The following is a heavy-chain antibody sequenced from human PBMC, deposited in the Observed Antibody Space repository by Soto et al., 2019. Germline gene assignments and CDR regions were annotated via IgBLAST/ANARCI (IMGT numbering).Heavy chain of an antibody. V-gene: IGHV4-59*11. J-gene: IGHJ5*02. CDR1: GGTIISHD. D-gene: IGHD3-10*01. CDR3: AREVRVLWFGELFAWFDP. Sequence: SLTLSLTYTVSGGTIISHDWRWIRQPTGKGLEWIGYIYYSGSTNYNPSLKSRVTISVDTSKNQFSLKLSSVTAADTAVYYCAREVRVLWFGELFAWFDPWGQGTLVTVSS. CDR2: IYYSGST.